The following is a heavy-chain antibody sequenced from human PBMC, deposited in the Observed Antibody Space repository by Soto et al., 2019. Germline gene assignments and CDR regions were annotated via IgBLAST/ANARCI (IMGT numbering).Heavy chain of an antibody. Sequence: SVKVSCKASGGTFSSYAISWVRQAPGQGLEWMGGIIPIFGTANYAQTFQGRVTITADESTSTAYMELSSLRSEDTAVYYCARDLRNRDGYNTFFDYWGQGTLVTVSS. CDR3: ARDLRNRDGYNTFFDY. D-gene: IGHD5-12*01. CDR2: IIPIFGTA. CDR1: GGTFSSYA. J-gene: IGHJ4*02. V-gene: IGHV1-69*13.